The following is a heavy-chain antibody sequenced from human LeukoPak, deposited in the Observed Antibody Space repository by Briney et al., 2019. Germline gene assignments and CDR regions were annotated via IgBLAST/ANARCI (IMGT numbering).Heavy chain of an antibody. CDR3: ARMGPRIAVAVPFDY. CDR1: GGSISSSSYY. J-gene: IGHJ4*02. Sequence: SETLSLTCTVSGGSISSSSYYSGWIRQPPGKGLEWIGSIYYSGSTYYNPSLKSRVTISVDTSKNQFSLKLSSVTAADTAVYYCARMGPRIAVAVPFDYWGQGTLVTVSS. V-gene: IGHV4-39*01. D-gene: IGHD6-19*01. CDR2: IYYSGST.